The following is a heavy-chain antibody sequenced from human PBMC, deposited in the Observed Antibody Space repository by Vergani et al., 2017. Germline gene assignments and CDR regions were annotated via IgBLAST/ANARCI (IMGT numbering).Heavy chain of an antibody. J-gene: IGHJ5*02. CDR1: GYTFTSYG. Sequence: QVQLVQSGAEVKKPRASVKVSCKASGYTFTSYGISWVRQAPGQGLEWMGWISAYNGNTNYAQKLQGRVTMTTDTSTSTAYMELRSLRSDDTSVYYCARDRNYGTPGWYNWFDPGGQGTLVTVSS. V-gene: IGHV1-18*01. D-gene: IGHD5-24*01. CDR2: ISAYNGNT. CDR3: ARDRNYGTPGWYNWFDP.